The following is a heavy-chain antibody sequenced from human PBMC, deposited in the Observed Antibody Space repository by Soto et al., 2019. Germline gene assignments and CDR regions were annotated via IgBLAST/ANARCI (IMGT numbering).Heavy chain of an antibody. V-gene: IGHV4-59*08. CDR2: IYYSGST. CDR1: GGSISNYY. J-gene: IGHJ3*02. CDR3: ARHGGSMGHAFDI. D-gene: IGHD3-10*01. Sequence: PSETLSLTCTVSGGSISNYYWSWIRQPPGKGLEWIGYIYYSGSTNYNPSLESRVTISVDTSRNQFSLKLSSVTAADTAVYYCARHGGSMGHAFDIWGQWIMVTVSS.